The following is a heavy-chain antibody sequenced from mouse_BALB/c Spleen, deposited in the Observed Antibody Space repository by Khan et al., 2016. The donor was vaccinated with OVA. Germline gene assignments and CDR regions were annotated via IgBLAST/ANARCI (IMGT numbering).Heavy chain of an antibody. Sequence: EVQLQESGAELVRPGALVKLSCKASGFNIKDYYIHWVKQRPEQGLVWIGRIDPENGNTIYDPKFQGKASITSDTSSNTAYLQLNSLTSEDTVVYYCSRDGYSPWFAYWGQVTLVTVSA. CDR3: SRDGYSPWFAY. CDR1: GFNIKDYY. J-gene: IGHJ3*01. V-gene: IGHV14-1*02. D-gene: IGHD2-3*01. CDR2: IDPENGNT.